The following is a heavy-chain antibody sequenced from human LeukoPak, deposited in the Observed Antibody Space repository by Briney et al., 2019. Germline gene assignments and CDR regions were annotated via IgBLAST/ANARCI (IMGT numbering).Heavy chain of an antibody. Sequence: PSETLSLTCTVSGGSITNNYWAWIRQPPGKGLEWIGYTHDSGNSNYNPSLRSRVTISVDTSKNQFSLKLSSVTAAGTAVYYCARVVSNNWFDPWGQGTLVTVSS. CDR1: GGSITNNY. J-gene: IGHJ5*02. CDR2: THDSGNS. D-gene: IGHD3-22*01. V-gene: IGHV4-59*13. CDR3: ARVVSNNWFDP.